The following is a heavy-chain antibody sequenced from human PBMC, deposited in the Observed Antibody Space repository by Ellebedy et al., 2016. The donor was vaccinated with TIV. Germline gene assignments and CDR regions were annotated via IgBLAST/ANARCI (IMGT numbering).Heavy chain of an antibody. J-gene: IGHJ3*02. CDR3: AREDDIGVTNSGRSFDI. CDR1: GGSFSDYY. D-gene: IGHD3-9*01. Sequence: SETLSLTCAVYGGSFSDYYWSWIRQSPGKGLEWIGKINHSGSTNYNPSLKSRITISVDTSKNQFSLRLNSMTAADTAVYFCAREDDIGVTNSGRSFDIWGQGTMVTVSS. V-gene: IGHV4-34*01. CDR2: INHSGST.